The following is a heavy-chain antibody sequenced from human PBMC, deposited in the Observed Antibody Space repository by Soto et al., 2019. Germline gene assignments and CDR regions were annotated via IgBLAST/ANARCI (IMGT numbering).Heavy chain of an antibody. J-gene: IGHJ4*02. CDR1: GFTFSTYA. CDR2: IGGSGGIT. V-gene: IGHV3-23*01. CDR3: ARDSDYSSSCHDY. Sequence: PGGSLRLSCAASGFTFSTYAMTWVRQAPGKGLEWVSTIGGSGGITKSADSVKGRFTISRDNAKNSLYLQMNSLRAEDTAVYYCARDSDYSSSCHDYWGQGTLVTVSS. D-gene: IGHD6-13*01.